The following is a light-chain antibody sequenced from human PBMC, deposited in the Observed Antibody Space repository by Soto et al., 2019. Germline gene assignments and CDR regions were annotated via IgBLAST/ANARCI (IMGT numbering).Light chain of an antibody. CDR3: QQYNSFWT. CDR1: QNINMW. CDR2: DAS. V-gene: IGKV1-5*01. J-gene: IGKJ1*01. Sequence: IRLTQSPASLSASFGYRFAITCRASQNINMWLAWYQQKLGKAPKLLIYDASSLQSGVPSRFGGSGSGTEFTLTISRLPPDDSATYYCQQYNSFWTVGQGTKV.